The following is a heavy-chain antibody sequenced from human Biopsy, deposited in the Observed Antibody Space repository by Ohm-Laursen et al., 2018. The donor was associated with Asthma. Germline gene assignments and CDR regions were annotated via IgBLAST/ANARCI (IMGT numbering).Heavy chain of an antibody. CDR2: ILPILGTP. D-gene: IGHD1-26*01. Sequence: SSVKVSCKTSGYTFNSAGITWVRQAPGQGLEWMGGILPILGTPNYAQKFQGRVTITADESTRTAYMELSSLRSEDTAVYYCATPPVGSISYFDSWGQGTLVTVSS. V-gene: IGHV1-69*01. CDR1: GYTFNSAG. CDR3: ATPPVGSISYFDS. J-gene: IGHJ4*02.